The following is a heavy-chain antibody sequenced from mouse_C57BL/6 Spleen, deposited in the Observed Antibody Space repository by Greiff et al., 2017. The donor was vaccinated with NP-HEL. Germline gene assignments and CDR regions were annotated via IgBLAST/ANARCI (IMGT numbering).Heavy chain of an antibody. V-gene: IGHV1-26*01. J-gene: IGHJ4*01. Sequence: VQLQQSGPELVKPGASVKISCKASGYTFTDYYMNWVKQSHGKSLEWIGDINPNNGGTSYNQKFKGKATLTVDKSSSTAYMELRSLTSEDSAVYYCATWDAMDYWGQGTSVTVSS. CDR3: ATWDAMDY. CDR2: INPNNGGT. CDR1: GYTFTDYY.